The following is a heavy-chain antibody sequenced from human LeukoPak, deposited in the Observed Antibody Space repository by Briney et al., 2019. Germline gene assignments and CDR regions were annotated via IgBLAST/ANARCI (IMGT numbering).Heavy chain of an antibody. CDR3: ARLRLRTLPWNYYYYYMDV. D-gene: IGHD4-17*01. J-gene: IGHJ6*03. V-gene: IGHV1-2*02. CDR2: INPNSGGT. CDR1: GYTFTGYY. Sequence: ASVKVSCKASGYTFTGYYMHWVRQAPGQGLEWMGWINPNSGGTNYAQKFQGRVTMTRDTSISTAYMELSRLRSDDTAVYYCARLRLRTLPWNYYYYYMDVWGKGTTVTVSS.